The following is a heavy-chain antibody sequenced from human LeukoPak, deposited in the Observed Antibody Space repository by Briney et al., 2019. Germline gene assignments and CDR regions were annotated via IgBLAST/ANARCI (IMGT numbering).Heavy chain of an antibody. CDR3: ARSVFGGGSYSFDP. V-gene: IGHV4-34*01. J-gene: IGHJ5*02. Sequence: SETLSLTCAVYGGSFSGYYWSWIRQPPGKGLEWIGEINHSGSTNYNPSLKSRVTISVDTSKNQFSLKLSSVTAADTAVYYCARSVFGGGSYSFDPWGQGTLVTVSS. CDR1: GGSFSGYY. D-gene: IGHD1-26*01. CDR2: INHSGST.